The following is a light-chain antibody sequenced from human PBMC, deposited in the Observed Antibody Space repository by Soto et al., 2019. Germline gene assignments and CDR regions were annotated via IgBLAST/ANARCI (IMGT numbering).Light chain of an antibody. CDR2: LNSDGSH. V-gene: IGLV4-69*01. CDR3: QTWGAGIRV. Sequence: QSVLTQSPSASASLGASVKLTCTLNSGHSSYAIAWHQQQPEKGPRYLMRLNSDGSHGKGDGIPDRFSGSSSGAERYLIISGLQSEDEADYYCQTWGAGIRVFGGGTKLTVL. CDR1: SGHSSYA. J-gene: IGLJ2*01.